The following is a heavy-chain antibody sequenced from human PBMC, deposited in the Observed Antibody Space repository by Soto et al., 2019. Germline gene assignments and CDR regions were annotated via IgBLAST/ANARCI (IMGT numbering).Heavy chain of an antibody. Sequence: QVQMVESGGGVVQPGTSLRLSCATSGFTFSTSGMHWVRQAPGKGLEWVAMISHDGSVTYYTDSVQGRFTISRDTPKNTLYLQMNSLRDEDTAIYYCAKDWGSSGWYNWFDPWGQGTRFTVS. V-gene: IGHV3-30*18. J-gene: IGHJ5*02. CDR1: GFTFSTSG. CDR3: AKDWGSSGWYNWFDP. D-gene: IGHD6-13*01. CDR2: ISHDGSVT.